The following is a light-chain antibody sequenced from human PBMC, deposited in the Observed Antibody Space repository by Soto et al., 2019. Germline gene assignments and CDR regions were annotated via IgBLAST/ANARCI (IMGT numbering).Light chain of an antibody. J-gene: IGLJ2*01. Sequence: QAVVTQPPSASGTPGQRVTISCSGSTSNIGSKTVSWYQQLPGSAPRVLIYNNNERPSGVPDRFSGSKSGTSASLAISGLQSEDEADDYCATWDDSLPAVFGGGTKLTVL. CDR3: ATWDDSLPAV. CDR1: TSNIGSKT. V-gene: IGLV1-44*01. CDR2: NNN.